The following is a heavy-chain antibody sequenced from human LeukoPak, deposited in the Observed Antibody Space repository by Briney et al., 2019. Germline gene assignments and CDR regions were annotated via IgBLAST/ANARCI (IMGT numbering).Heavy chain of an antibody. V-gene: IGHV4-39*01. J-gene: IGHJ6*03. Sequence: PSETLSLTCTVSGGFISSSSYYWGWIRQPPGKGLEWIGSIYYSGSTYYNPSLKSRVTISVDTSKNQFSLKLSSVTAADTAVYYCARLGGCSSTSCSPYYYYYYMDVWGKGTTVTVSS. CDR3: ARLGGCSSTSCSPYYYYYYMDV. CDR1: GGFISSSSYY. CDR2: IYYSGST. D-gene: IGHD2-2*01.